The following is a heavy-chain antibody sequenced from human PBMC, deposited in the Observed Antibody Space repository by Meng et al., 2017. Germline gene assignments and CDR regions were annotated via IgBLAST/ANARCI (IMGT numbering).Heavy chain of an antibody. CDR1: GFTFSSYS. V-gene: IGHV3-21*01. CDR2: ISSSSSYI. Sequence: GESLKISCAASGFTFSSYSMNWVRPAPGKGLEWVSSISSSSSYIYYADSVKGRFTISRDNAKNSLYLQMNSLRAEDTAVYYCARASFRDRYCSGGSCATDYWGQGTLVTVSS. D-gene: IGHD2-15*01. J-gene: IGHJ4*02. CDR3: ARASFRDRYCSGGSCATDY.